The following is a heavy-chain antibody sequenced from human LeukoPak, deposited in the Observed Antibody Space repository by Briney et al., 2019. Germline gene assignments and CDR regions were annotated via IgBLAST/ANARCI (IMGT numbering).Heavy chain of an antibody. CDR2: IYYSGST. J-gene: IGHJ4*02. Sequence: SETLSLTCTVSGGSISSSSYYWGWIRQPPGKGLEWIGSIYYSGSTYYNPSLKSRVTISVDTSKNQFSLKLSSATAADTAVYYCARRTETFTDYWGQGTLVTVSS. V-gene: IGHV4-39*01. CDR3: ARRTETFTDY. CDR1: GGSISSSSYY. D-gene: IGHD2-2*01.